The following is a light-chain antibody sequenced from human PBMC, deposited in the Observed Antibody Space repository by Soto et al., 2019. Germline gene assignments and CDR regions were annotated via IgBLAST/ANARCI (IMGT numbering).Light chain of an antibody. CDR1: ESVNNF. Sequence: EIVLTQSPATLSLSPGERATLSCRASESVNNFLAWYQQKPGQAPRLLIYDASNRATGVPARFSGSGSGTDFTLTISTLESEDFAVYYCQHRWNWAYGSGQGTKLEI. V-gene: IGKV3-11*01. CDR3: QHRWNWAYG. CDR2: DAS. J-gene: IGKJ2*03.